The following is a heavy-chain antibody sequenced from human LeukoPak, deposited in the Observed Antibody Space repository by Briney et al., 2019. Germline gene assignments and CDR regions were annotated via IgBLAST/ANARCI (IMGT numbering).Heavy chain of an antibody. CDR1: GFTFSDYS. J-gene: IGHJ4*02. V-gene: IGHV3-48*01. CDR3: ARDYKYAFDN. CDR2: IGIDSGNT. D-gene: IGHD5-24*01. Sequence: PGGSLRLSCAASGFTFSDYSMNWVRQAPGKGLEWISYIGIDSGNTNYADSVKGRFTISGDKAKSSLYLQMNSLRVEVTAVYYCARDYKYAFDNWGQGTLVTVPS.